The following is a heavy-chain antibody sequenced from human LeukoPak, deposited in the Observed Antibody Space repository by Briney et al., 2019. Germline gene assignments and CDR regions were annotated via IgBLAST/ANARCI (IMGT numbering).Heavy chain of an antibody. J-gene: IGHJ4*02. D-gene: IGHD6-19*01. CDR3: ARAHSSGWYYFDY. CDR2: IWYDGSNK. CDR1: GFTFSSYG. V-gene: IGHV3-33*01. Sequence: GRSLRLSCAASGFTFSSYGMHWVRQAPGKGLEWVAAIWYDGSNKYYADSVKGRFTISRDNSKNTLYLQMNSLRAEDTAVYYCARAHSSGWYYFDYWGQGTLVTVSS.